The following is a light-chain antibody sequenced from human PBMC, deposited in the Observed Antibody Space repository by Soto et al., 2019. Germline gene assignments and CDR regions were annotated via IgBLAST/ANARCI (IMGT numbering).Light chain of an antibody. CDR2: GAS. J-gene: IGKJ1*01. Sequence: EIVMTQSPATLSVSPGERATLSCRASQSVSSNLAWYQQKPGQAPRLLIYGASTRATGIPARFSGSGSGTEFTLTISSLQSEDFAEYHCQQYNNWPQTFGQGTKVEIE. V-gene: IGKV3-15*01. CDR3: QQYNNWPQT. CDR1: QSVSSN.